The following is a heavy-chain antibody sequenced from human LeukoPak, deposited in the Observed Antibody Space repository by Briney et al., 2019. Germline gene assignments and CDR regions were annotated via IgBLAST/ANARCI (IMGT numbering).Heavy chain of an antibody. Sequence: GESLKISCKDSGYSFSSHWFAWVRQMPGKGLEWMGNIYPGDSESRYSPSFQGQVTISADKSISTAYLQWSSPKASDTAMYYCARRYSSSWFFDSWGQGTLVTVSS. D-gene: IGHD6-13*01. CDR2: IYPGDSES. V-gene: IGHV5-51*01. J-gene: IGHJ4*02. CDR3: ARRYSSSWFFDS. CDR1: GYSFSSHW.